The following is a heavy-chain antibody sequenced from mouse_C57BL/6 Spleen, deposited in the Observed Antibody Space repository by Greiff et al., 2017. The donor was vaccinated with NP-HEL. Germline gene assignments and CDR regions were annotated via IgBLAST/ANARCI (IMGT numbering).Heavy chain of an antibody. J-gene: IGHJ2*01. V-gene: IGHV2-2*01. CDR3: ARNSGALLSYYFDY. CDR2: IWSGGST. CDR1: GFSLTSYG. D-gene: IGHD2-1*01. Sequence: VKLQESGPGLVQPSQSLSITCTVSGFSLTSYGVHWVRQSPGKGLEWLGVIWSGGSTDYNAAFISRLSISKDNSKSQVFFKMNSLQADDTAIYYCARNSGALLSYYFDYWGQGTTLTVSS.